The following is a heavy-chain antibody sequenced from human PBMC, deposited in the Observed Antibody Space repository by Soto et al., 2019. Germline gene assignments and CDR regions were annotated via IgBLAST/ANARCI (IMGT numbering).Heavy chain of an antibody. J-gene: IGHJ6*02. Sequence: QVQLVQSGAEVKKPGASVKVSCKASGYTFTSYAMHWVRQAPGQRLEWMGWINAGNGNTKYSQKFQGRVTITRDTTASTAYMELSNLRSEGTAVYYCARDWVTTVVTQVGYYYYYGMDVWGQGTTVTVSS. V-gene: IGHV1-3*01. D-gene: IGHD4-17*01. CDR3: ARDWVTTVVTQVGYYYYYGMDV. CDR2: INAGNGNT. CDR1: GYTFTSYA.